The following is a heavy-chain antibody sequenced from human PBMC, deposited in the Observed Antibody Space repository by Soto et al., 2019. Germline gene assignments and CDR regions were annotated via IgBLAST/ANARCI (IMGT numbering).Heavy chain of an antibody. CDR3: ARPASGGSRDAFDV. J-gene: IGHJ3*01. CDR2: IDPTNSFT. Sequence: PGASLKISCKASGYKFTTFCLNWVLQTPGKGLEWLGRIDPTNSFTNYSPPFEGHVTISVDRSISTAYLQWNSLQASDTAIYYCARPASGGSRDAFDVWGQGTLVTVPS. D-gene: IGHD2-15*01. CDR1: GYKFTTFC. V-gene: IGHV5-10-1*01.